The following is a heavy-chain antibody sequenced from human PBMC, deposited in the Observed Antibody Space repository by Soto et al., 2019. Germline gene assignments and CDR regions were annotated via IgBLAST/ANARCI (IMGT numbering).Heavy chain of an antibody. Sequence: PGGSLRLSCAASGFTFSSYGMHWVRQAPGKGLEWVAVISYDGSNKYYADSVKGRFTISRDNSKNTLYLQMNSLRPEDTAVYYCAKDLLSSGYPWNCSDPCDQGSLVT. J-gene: IGHJ5*02. CDR3: AKDLLSSGYPWNCSDP. D-gene: IGHD3-22*01. CDR2: ISYDGSNK. V-gene: IGHV3-30*18. CDR1: GFTFSSYG.